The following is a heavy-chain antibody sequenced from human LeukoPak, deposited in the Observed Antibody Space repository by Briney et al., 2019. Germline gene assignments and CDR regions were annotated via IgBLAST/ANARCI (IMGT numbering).Heavy chain of an antibody. Sequence: GASVKVSCKASGYTFTGYYMHWVRQAPGQGLEWMGWINPNSGGTNYAQKFQGRVTMTRDTSISTAYMELSRLRSDDTAVYYCARDSVFGVVTTDYWGQGTLVTVSS. J-gene: IGHJ4*02. CDR3: ARDSVFGVVTTDY. D-gene: IGHD3-3*01. V-gene: IGHV1-2*02. CDR2: INPNSGGT. CDR1: GYTFTGYY.